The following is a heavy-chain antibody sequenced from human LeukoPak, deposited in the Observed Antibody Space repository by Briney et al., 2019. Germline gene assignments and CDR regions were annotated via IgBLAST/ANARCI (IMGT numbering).Heavy chain of an antibody. Sequence: GGSLRLSCAASGFTFSSYAMSWVRQAPGKGLEWVANINQDGSEKYYVDSVKGRFTISRDNAKNSLYLQMNSLRGEDTAVYYCARDRPVSIVIRPHYFDYWGQGTLVTVSS. D-gene: IGHD6-6*01. J-gene: IGHJ4*02. CDR3: ARDRPVSIVIRPHYFDY. CDR1: GFTFSSYA. CDR2: INQDGSEK. V-gene: IGHV3-7*03.